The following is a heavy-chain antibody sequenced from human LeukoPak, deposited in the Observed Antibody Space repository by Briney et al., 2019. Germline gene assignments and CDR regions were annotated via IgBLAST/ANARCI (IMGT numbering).Heavy chain of an antibody. CDR2: IYSGGST. V-gene: IGHV3-66*04. Sequence: LSGGSLRLSCAASGFTVSSNYMSWVRQAPGKGLEWVSVIYSGGSTYYADSVKGRFTISRDNSKNTLYLQMNSLRAEDTAVYYCARPRTKWFGELSGFDYWGQGTLVTVSS. J-gene: IGHJ4*02. D-gene: IGHD3-10*01. CDR1: GFTVSSNY. CDR3: ARPRTKWFGELSGFDY.